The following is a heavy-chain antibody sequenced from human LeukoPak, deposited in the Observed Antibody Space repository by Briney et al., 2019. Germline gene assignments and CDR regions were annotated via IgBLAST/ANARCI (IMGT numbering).Heavy chain of an antibody. CDR2: INSDGSIT. V-gene: IGHV3-74*01. Sequence: GGSLRLSCAASGFTFTTYWMHWVRQAPGKGLVWVSHINSDGSITSYADSVKGRFTISRDNAKNTLYLQMNSLRAEDTAVYYCARDAVDTVNAVWGQGTTVTVSS. J-gene: IGHJ6*02. CDR1: GFTFTTYW. CDR3: ARDAVDTVNAV. D-gene: IGHD5-18*01.